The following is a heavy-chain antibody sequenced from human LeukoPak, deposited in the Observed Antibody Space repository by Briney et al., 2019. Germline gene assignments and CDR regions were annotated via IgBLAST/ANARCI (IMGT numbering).Heavy chain of an antibody. V-gene: IGHV1-18*01. D-gene: IGHD2-15*01. Sequence: GASVKVSCKASGYTFTSYGISWVRQAPGQGLEWMGWISAYNGNTNYAQKLQGRVTMTTDTSTSTAYMELRSLRSDDTAVYYCARDRDCSGGSCYSGYYYYGMDVWGQGTTVTVSS. CDR1: GYTFTSYG. CDR3: ARDRDCSGGSCYSGYYYYGMDV. CDR2: ISAYNGNT. J-gene: IGHJ6*02.